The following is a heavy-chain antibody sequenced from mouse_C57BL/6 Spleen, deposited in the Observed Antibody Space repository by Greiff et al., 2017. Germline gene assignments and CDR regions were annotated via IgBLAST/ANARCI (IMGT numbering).Heavy chain of an antibody. Sequence: QVQLQQPGAELVKPGASVKLSCKASGYTFTSYWMHWVKQRPGQGLEWIGMIHPNSGSTNYNEKFKSKATLTVDKSSSTAYMQLSSLTSEDSAVYYCARETSYYDYDGSYYAMDYWGQGTSVTVSS. CDR1: GYTFTSYW. D-gene: IGHD2-4*01. CDR3: ARETSYYDYDGSYYAMDY. CDR2: IHPNSGST. J-gene: IGHJ4*01. V-gene: IGHV1-64*01.